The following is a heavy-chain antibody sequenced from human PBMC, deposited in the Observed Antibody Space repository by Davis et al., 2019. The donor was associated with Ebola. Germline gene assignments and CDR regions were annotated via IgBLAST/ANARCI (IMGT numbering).Heavy chain of an antibody. V-gene: IGHV3-21*01. J-gene: IGHJ5*02. D-gene: IGHD6-19*01. CDR3: ARAVAGTNWFDP. CDR1: GFTFSSYS. Sequence: GESLKISCAASGFTFSSYSMNWVRQAPGKGLEWVSSISSSSSYIYYADSVKGRFTISRDNAKNSLYLQMNSLRAEDTAVYYCARAVAGTNWFDPWGQGTLVTVSS. CDR2: ISSSSSYI.